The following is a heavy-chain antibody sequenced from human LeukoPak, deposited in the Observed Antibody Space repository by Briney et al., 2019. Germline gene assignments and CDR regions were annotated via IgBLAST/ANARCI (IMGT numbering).Heavy chain of an antibody. CDR1: GGSFSGYY. CDR2: INHSGST. J-gene: IGHJ4*02. V-gene: IGHV4-34*01. Sequence: SETLSLTCAVYGGSFSGYYWSWIRQPPGKGLEWIGEINHSGSTNYNPSLKSRVTISVDTSKNQFSLKLSPVTAADTAVYYCARVNYEGIVVVPAAIDYWGQGTLVTVSS. D-gene: IGHD2-2*01. CDR3: ARVNYEGIVVVPAAIDY.